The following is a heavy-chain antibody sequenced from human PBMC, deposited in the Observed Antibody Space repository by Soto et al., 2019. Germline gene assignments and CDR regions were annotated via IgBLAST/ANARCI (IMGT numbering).Heavy chain of an antibody. Sequence: QVQLQESGPGLVKPSQTLSLTCIVSGGSISNVNDCWSWIRQRPDKGLEWIGHIYSGGSIYNNPSLTXRVTILXXTSQNQFSLQLSSVSAADTAVYYCARGPSGDKVDYWGQGTLVTVSS. CDR2: IYSGGSI. J-gene: IGHJ4*02. V-gene: IGHV4-30-4*01. CDR3: ARGPSGDKVDY. D-gene: IGHD7-27*01. CDR1: GGSISNVNDC.